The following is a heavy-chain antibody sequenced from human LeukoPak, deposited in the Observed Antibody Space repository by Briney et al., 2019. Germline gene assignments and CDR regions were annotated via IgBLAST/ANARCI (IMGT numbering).Heavy chain of an antibody. CDR1: GYTFTSYY. CDR2: INPSGGST. J-gene: IGHJ4*02. D-gene: IGHD3-22*01. V-gene: IGHV1-46*01. CDR3: ARHGYGIDYYYDSSGCFDY. Sequence: ASVKVSCKASGYTFTSYYMHWVRQAPGQGLEWMGIINPSGGSTSYAQKFQGRVTMTRGMSTSTVYMELSSLRSEDTAVYYCARHGYGIDYYYDSSGCFDYWGQGTLVTVSS.